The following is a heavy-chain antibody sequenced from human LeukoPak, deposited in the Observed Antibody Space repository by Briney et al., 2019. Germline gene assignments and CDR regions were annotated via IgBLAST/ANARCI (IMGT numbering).Heavy chain of an antibody. D-gene: IGHD5-18*01. V-gene: IGHV1-2*02. J-gene: IGHJ4*02. Sequence: ASVKVSCKASGYTFTGYYMHWVRQAPGQGLEWMGWINPNSGGTNYAQKFQGRVTMTRDTSITTVYMELTRLRSDDTAVYYCARARGIQLWLAFDYWGQGTLVTVSS. CDR2: INPNSGGT. CDR1: GYTFTGYY. CDR3: ARARGIQLWLAFDY.